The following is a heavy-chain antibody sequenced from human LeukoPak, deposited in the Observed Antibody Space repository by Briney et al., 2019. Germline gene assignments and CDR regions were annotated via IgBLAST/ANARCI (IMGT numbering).Heavy chain of an antibody. CDR3: AKDRVAAAGTVGSGYFDY. V-gene: IGHV3-23*01. J-gene: IGHJ4*02. CDR2: ISGTGGST. CDR1: GFTFSSYV. D-gene: IGHD6-13*01. Sequence: GGSLRLSCAPSGFTFSSYVMSWVRQSPGKEVECVSAISGTGGSTYSAASLQGRFTIPRDNSKNTLYLQMKSMSAEDTAVYYCAKDRVAAAGTVGSGYFDYWGQGTLVTVSS.